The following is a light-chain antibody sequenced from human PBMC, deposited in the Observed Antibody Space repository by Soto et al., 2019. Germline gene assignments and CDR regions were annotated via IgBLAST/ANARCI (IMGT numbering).Light chain of an antibody. Sequence: EIVLTQSPATLSLSPGERATLSCRASQSVSHYLAWYQQKPGQAPRLLIYDASNRATGIPARFSGSGSVTDFALTISRREPEDFAVYYCQQRSNWPAYTFGQGTKLEI. CDR1: QSVSHY. V-gene: IGKV3-11*01. CDR3: QQRSNWPAYT. J-gene: IGKJ2*01. CDR2: DAS.